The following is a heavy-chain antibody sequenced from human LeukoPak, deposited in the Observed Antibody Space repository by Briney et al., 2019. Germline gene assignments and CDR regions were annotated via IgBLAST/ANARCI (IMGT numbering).Heavy chain of an antibody. Sequence: PGGSLRLSCAASGFTFDDYGMSWVRQAPGKGLEWVSGINWNGGSTGYADSVKGRFTISRDNAKNSLYLQMNSLRAEDTALYYCARVRGSQTEGYYFDYWGQGTLVTVSS. CDR2: INWNGGST. CDR3: ARVRGSQTEGYYFDY. D-gene: IGHD1-26*01. CDR1: GFTFDDYG. V-gene: IGHV3-20*04. J-gene: IGHJ4*02.